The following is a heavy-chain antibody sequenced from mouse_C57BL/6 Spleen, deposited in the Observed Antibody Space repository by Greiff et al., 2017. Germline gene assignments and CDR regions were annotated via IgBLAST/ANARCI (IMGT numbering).Heavy chain of an antibody. CDR2: ISTGSSTI. CDR1: GFTFSDYG. Sequence: EVKLVESGGGLVKPGGSLKLSCAASGFTFSDYGMHWVRQAPEKGLEWVAYISTGSSTIYYADTVKGRFTISRDNAKNTLFLQMTSLRSEDTAMYYCARRSGGNYYGSRTGAMDYWGQGTSVTVSS. CDR3: ARRSGGNYYGSRTGAMDY. V-gene: IGHV5-17*01. D-gene: IGHD1-1*01. J-gene: IGHJ4*01.